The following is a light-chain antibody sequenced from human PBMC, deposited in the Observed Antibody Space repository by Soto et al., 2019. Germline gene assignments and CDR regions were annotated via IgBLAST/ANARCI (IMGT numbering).Light chain of an antibody. CDR2: DAS. CDR3: QQRSNWPPVST. Sequence: EIVLTQSPATLSLSPGERATLTCRASQSVTTFLAWYQQKPDQAPRLLLHDASTRATDIPARFSGSGSGTDFTLTISSLEPEDFAVYYCQQRSNWPPVSTFGGGTKVDIK. CDR1: QSVTTF. V-gene: IGKV3-11*01. J-gene: IGKJ4*01.